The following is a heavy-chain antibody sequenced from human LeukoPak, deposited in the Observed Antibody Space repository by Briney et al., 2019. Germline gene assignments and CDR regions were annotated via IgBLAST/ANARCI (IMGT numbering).Heavy chain of an antibody. J-gene: IGHJ5*02. D-gene: IGHD2-2*01. V-gene: IGHV4-34*01. CDR2: INHTGIT. Sequence: SETLSLTCAVYGGSLSGYYWSWIRQPPGKGLEWIGEINHTGITKYNPSLKSRVSLGTSKNQFSLKLTSVTAADTAMYYCARSEDCGSSSCYWFDPWGQGTLVTVSS. CDR3: ARSEDCGSSSCYWFDP. CDR1: GGSLSGYY.